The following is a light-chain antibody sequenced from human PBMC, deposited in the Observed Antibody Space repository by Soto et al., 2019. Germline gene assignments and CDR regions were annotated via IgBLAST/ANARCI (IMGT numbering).Light chain of an antibody. V-gene: IGKV2-30*02. CDR3: MQGTHWPWT. Sequence: DFVITQLPLSLPVTLGQPASISCSSSQSLIHSDGNTYLSWFQQRPVQSPRRLISEVSDRDSGVPDRFTGSGSGTDFTLKISRVEAEDVGVYYCMQGTHWPWTFGQGTEVEIK. CDR2: EVS. CDR1: QSLIHSDGNTY. J-gene: IGKJ1*01.